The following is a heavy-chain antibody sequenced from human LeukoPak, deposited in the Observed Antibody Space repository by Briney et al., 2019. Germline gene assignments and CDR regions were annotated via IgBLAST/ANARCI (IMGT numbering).Heavy chain of an antibody. CDR1: EYRFTTYW. J-gene: IGHJ3*02. CDR3: ARPVQAARFDAFDI. V-gene: IGHV5-51*01. Sequence: GESLKISCKGSEYRFTTYWIGWVRQMPGKGLECMGIIYPGDSDTRYSPSFQGQVTISADKSISTAYLQWSSLKASDTAMYYCARPVQAARFDAFDIWGQGTMVTVSS. D-gene: IGHD1-1*01. CDR2: IYPGDSDT.